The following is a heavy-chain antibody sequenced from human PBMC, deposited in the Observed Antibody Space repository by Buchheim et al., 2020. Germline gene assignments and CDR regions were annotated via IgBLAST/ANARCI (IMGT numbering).Heavy chain of an antibody. CDR1: GGSISGYY. D-gene: IGHD2-21*01. CDR2: IYYSGST. V-gene: IGHV4-59*01. Sequence: QVQLQESGPGLVKPSETLSLTCTVSGGSISGYYWSWIRQSPGKGLEWIGYIYYSGSTNYNPSLKSRVSISVDTSKNQFSLKLSSVTAADTAVYYCARDQIPYYMDVWGKGTT. J-gene: IGHJ6*03. CDR3: ARDQIPYYMDV.